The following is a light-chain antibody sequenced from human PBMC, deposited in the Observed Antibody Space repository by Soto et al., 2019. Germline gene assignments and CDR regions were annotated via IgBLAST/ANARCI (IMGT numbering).Light chain of an antibody. V-gene: IGLV2-14*01. CDR3: SSYAGSSPLYV. CDR1: SSDVGGYKF. Sequence: QSVLTQPASVSGSPGQSITISCTGTSSDVGGYKFVSWYQQHPGKVPKLLIYEVTNRPSGVSNRFSGSKSGNTASLTISGLQAEDEADYYCSSYAGSSPLYVFGTGTKGTVL. J-gene: IGLJ1*01. CDR2: EVT.